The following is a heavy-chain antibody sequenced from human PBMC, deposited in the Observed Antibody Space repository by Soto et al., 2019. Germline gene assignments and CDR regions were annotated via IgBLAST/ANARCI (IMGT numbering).Heavy chain of an antibody. D-gene: IGHD3-9*01. CDR2: INHSGST. CDR3: ARGSRHYDILTGYYTYYYYGMDV. CDR1: GGSLSGYY. Sequence: SETLSLTCAVYGGSLSGYYWSWIRQPPGKGLEGIGEINHSGSTNYNPSLKSRVTISVDTSKNQFSLRLSSVTAADTAVYYCARGSRHYDILTGYYTYYYYGMDVWGQGTTVTVSS. J-gene: IGHJ6*02. V-gene: IGHV4-34*01.